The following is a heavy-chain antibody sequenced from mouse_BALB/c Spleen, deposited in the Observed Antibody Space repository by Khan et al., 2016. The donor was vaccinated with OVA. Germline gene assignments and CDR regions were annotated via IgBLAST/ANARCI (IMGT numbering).Heavy chain of an antibody. CDR1: GFTFGDYG. D-gene: IGHD1-2*01. Sequence: EVELVESGGGLVQPGGSRKLSCAASGFTFGDYGMAWVRQAPGKGPEWVAFISDLAYTIYYADTVTGRFTISRENAKNTLYLEMSSLRSEDTAIYYCARGGGTAPFAYWGLGTLVTVSA. J-gene: IGHJ3*01. CDR3: ARGGGTAPFAY. V-gene: IGHV5-15*02. CDR2: ISDLAYTI.